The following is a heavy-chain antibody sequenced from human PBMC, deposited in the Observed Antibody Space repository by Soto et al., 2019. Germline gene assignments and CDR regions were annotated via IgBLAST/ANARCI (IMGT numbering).Heavy chain of an antibody. Sequence: QVQLQESGPGLVKPSQTLSLTCSVSGDSISSTGFYWSWIRQHPGKALAWIGYIHYTGSTSYNPSLKSLLAISLDASKNQFSLRLSSVTSADTAVYYCARDHRSLGDYYGIDVWGQGTTVTVSS. CDR3: ARDHRSLGDYYGIDV. V-gene: IGHV4-31*01. J-gene: IGHJ6*02. CDR1: GDSISSTGFY. D-gene: IGHD3-10*01. CDR2: IHYTGST.